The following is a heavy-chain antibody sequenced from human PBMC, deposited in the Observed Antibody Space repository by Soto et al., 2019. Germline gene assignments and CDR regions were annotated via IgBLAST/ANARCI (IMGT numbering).Heavy chain of an antibody. J-gene: IGHJ6*02. D-gene: IGHD6-19*01. CDR2: ISYDGSNK. CDR3: AKDPQQWLVFYDYYGMDV. Sequence: PGGSLRLSCAASGFTFSSYGMHWVRQAPGKGLEWVAVISYDGSNKYYADSVKGRFTISRDNSKNTLYLQMNSLRAEDTAVYYCAKDPQQWLVFYDYYGMDVWGQGTTVTVSS. CDR1: GFTFSSYG. V-gene: IGHV3-30*18.